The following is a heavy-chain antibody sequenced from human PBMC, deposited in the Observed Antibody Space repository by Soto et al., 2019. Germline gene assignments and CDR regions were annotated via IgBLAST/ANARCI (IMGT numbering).Heavy chain of an antibody. Sequence: WGCLKLSGVACGFNLETHDMDWFRQVTGKGLEWVAGIGTLFDRFYPDSVKGRFTISRENAKTSVFLQMNKLRTGDTGIYYCARGRSNDFVSSPPPMFDPRGQGTLVTVSS. D-gene: IGHD1-1*01. V-gene: IGHV3-13*01. J-gene: IGHJ5*02. CDR1: GFNLETHD. CDR3: ARGRSNDFVSSPPPMFDP. CDR2: IGTLFDR.